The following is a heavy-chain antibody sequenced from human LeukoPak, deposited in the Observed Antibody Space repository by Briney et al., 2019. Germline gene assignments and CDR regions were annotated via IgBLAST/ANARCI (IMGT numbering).Heavy chain of an antibody. D-gene: IGHD3-22*01. J-gene: IGHJ3*02. CDR3: ARGPYSYDSSGAFDI. CDR1: GGSFSGYY. CDR2: INHSGST. V-gene: IGHV4-34*01. Sequence: PSETLSLTCTVYGGSFSGYYWSWIRQPPGKGLEWIGEINHSGSTNYNPSLKSRVTISVDTSKNQFSLKLSSVTAADTAVYFCARGPYSYDSSGAFDIWGQGTMVTVSS.